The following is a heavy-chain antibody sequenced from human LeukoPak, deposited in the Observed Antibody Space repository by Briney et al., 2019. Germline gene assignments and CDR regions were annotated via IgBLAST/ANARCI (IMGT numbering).Heavy chain of an antibody. J-gene: IGHJ5*01. D-gene: IGHD3-16*01. CDR3: AKGYRNHLLILLDS. Sequence: GGSLRLSCAASGFTFSSSDMRWVRQAPGKGLEWVAFIRYDGNNKYYADSVKGRLTITRDNSKNTLYLQMDSLRAADTAVYYCAKGYRNHLLILLDSWGQGTLVTVSS. CDR1: GFTFSSSD. CDR2: IRYDGNNK. V-gene: IGHV3-30*02.